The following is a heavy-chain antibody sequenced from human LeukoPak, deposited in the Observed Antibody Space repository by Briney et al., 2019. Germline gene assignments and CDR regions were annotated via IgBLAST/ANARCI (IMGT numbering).Heavy chain of an antibody. J-gene: IGHJ3*02. CDR3: AKDYVWGIVVVPAATSGAFDI. CDR1: GFTFSSYA. V-gene: IGHV3-23*01. CDR2: ISGSGGST. Sequence: PGGSLRLSCAASGFTFSSYAMSWVRQAPGKGLEWVSAISGSGGSTYYADSVKGRFTISRDNSKNTLYLQMNSLRAEDTAVYYCAKDYVWGIVVVPAATSGAFDIWGQGTMVTVSS. D-gene: IGHD2-2*01.